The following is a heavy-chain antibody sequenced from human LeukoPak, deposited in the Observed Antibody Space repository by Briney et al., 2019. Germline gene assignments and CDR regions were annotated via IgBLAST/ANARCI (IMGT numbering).Heavy chain of an antibody. V-gene: IGHV3-30*03. J-gene: IGHJ5*02. CDR3: ARGLIVGATGGFDP. Sequence: GGSLRLSCAASEFTFSSYGMHWVRQAPGKELEWVAVISYDGSNKYYVDSVKGRFTISRDNSKNTLYLQMNSLRAEDTAVYYCARGLIVGATGGFDPWGQGTLVTVSS. CDR1: EFTFSSYG. D-gene: IGHD1-26*01. CDR2: ISYDGSNK.